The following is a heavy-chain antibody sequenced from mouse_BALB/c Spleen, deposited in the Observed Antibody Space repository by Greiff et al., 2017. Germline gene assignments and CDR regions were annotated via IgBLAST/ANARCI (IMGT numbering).Heavy chain of an antibody. V-gene: IGHV14-3*02. J-gene: IGHJ3*01. D-gene: IGHD2-3*01. CDR1: GFNFNDSY. CDR3: ARDDGNYGLAY. CDR2: IDPSNGNT. Sequence: EVQLQQSGAELVKPGASVKLSCTASGFNFNDSYMHWVKQRPEQSLEWIGRIDPSNGNTKYDPKFQGKATITADTSSNTAYLQLSSLTSEDTAVYYCARDDGNYGLAYWGQGTLVTVSA.